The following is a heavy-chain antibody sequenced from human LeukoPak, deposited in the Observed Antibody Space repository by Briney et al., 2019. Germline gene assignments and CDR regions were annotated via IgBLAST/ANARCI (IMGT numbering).Heavy chain of an antibody. CDR1: GFTFSSYA. D-gene: IGHD6-13*01. J-gene: IGHJ5*02. V-gene: IGHV3-30-3*01. Sequence: PGGSLRLSCAASGFTFSSYAMHCVRQAPGKGLEWVAVISYDGSNKYYADSVKGRFTTSRDNSKTTLYLQMNSLRAEDTAVYYCARERIAAAGTIDPWGQGTLVTVSS. CDR2: ISYDGSNK. CDR3: ARERIAAAGTIDP.